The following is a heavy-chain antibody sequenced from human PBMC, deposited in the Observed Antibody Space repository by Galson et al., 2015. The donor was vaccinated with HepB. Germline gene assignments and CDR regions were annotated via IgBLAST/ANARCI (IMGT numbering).Heavy chain of an antibody. CDR1: GFTFSSYA. Sequence: SLRLSCAASGFTFSSYAMHWVRQAPGKGLEWVAVISYDGSNKYYADSVKGRFTISRDNSKNTLYLQMNSLRAEDTAVYYCASCPGHYFDYWGQGTLVTVSS. CDR2: ISYDGSNK. V-gene: IGHV3-30-3*01. CDR3: ASCPGHYFDY. J-gene: IGHJ4*02.